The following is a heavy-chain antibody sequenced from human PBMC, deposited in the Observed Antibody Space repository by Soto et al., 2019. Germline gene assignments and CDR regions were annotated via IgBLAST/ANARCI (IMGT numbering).Heavy chain of an antibody. CDR1: GYTFTSYG. Sequence: ASVKVSCKASGYTFTSYGISWVLQAPGEGLEWMGWISAYNGNTNYAQKLQGRVTMTTDTSTSTAYMELRSLRSDDTAVYYCARSGGDIVVVVAAPGGAFDIWGQGTMVTVSS. J-gene: IGHJ3*02. CDR2: ISAYNGNT. CDR3: ARSGGDIVVVVAAPGGAFDI. D-gene: IGHD2-15*01. V-gene: IGHV1-18*01.